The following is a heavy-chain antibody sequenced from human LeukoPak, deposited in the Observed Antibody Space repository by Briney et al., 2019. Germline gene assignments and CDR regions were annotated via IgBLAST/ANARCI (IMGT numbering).Heavy chain of an antibody. CDR1: GFTFSSYE. J-gene: IGHJ4*02. D-gene: IGHD3-10*01. CDR3: ARGRYGSGSYYEYYFDY. CDR2: ISSSGSAI. Sequence: GGSLRLSCAASGFTFSSYEMNWVRQAPGKGLEWVSYISSSGSAIYYADSVKGRFTTSRDNAKNSLYLQMNSLRAEDTALYYCARGRYGSGSYYEYYFDYWGQGTLVTVSS. V-gene: IGHV3-48*03.